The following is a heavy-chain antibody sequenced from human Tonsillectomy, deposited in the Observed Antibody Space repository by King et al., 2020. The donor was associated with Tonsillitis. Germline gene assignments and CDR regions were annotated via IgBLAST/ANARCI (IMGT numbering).Heavy chain of an antibody. CDR1: GFTFDDYS. CDR3: AYLCGGYDYGDYVIRDAFDI. CDR2: ISWNSGSI. Sequence: QLVQSGGGLVQPGRSLRLSCAASGFTFDDYSMHWVRQAPGNGLEWVSGISWNSGSIDYADSVKGRFTISRDNTKKSLYLQMNSLRAEDTALYYCAYLCGGYDYGDYVIRDAFDIGGQGTMVTVSS. D-gene: IGHD4-17*01. V-gene: IGHV3-9*01. J-gene: IGHJ3*02.